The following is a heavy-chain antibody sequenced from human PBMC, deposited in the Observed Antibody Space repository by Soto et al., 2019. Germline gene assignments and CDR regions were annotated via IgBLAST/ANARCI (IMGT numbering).Heavy chain of an antibody. Sequence: EVQLVQSGAEVKKPGESLKISCEGSGYSFTTYWIAWVRQMPGKGLEWMGIVYPGDSDTRYSPSFQGQVTISADKSITTADLQWSSLKALDTAVYYCARLNRPEAGFVNYMDVWGKGTTVTVSS. D-gene: IGHD3-3*01. CDR2: VYPGDSDT. CDR1: GYSFTTYW. V-gene: IGHV5-51*03. J-gene: IGHJ6*03. CDR3: ARLNRPEAGFVNYMDV.